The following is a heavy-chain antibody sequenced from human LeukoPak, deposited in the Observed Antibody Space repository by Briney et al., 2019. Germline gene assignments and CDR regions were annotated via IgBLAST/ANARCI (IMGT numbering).Heavy chain of an antibody. CDR1: GFXFSDYY. D-gene: IGHD3-22*01. CDR3: ARGRYDSSGYHFYFDY. CDR2: ISSGSTYT. Sequence: GGSLRLSCAASGFXFSDYYMSWIRQAPGKGLEWVSYISSGSTYTNYADSVKGRFTISRDNAKNSLYLQMNSLRAEDTAVYYCARGRYDSSGYHFYFDYWGQGTLVTVSS. V-gene: IGHV3-11*05. J-gene: IGHJ4*02.